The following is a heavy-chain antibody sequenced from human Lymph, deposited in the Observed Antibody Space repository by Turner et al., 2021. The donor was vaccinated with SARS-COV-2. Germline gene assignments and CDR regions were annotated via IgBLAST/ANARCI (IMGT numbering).Heavy chain of an antibody. D-gene: IGHD3-10*01. CDR2: IYSGGST. CDR3: ARVLPFGDYFDY. V-gene: IGHV3-53*01. J-gene: IGHJ4*02. Sequence: VQLVESGGGLIQPGGSLSHSCAASVFTVSSNYMSWVRQAPEKGLEWVSVIYSGGSTYYADSVKGRFTISRDNSKNTLYLQMNSLRAEDTAVYYCARVLPFGDYFDYWGQGTLVTVSS. CDR1: VFTVSSNY.